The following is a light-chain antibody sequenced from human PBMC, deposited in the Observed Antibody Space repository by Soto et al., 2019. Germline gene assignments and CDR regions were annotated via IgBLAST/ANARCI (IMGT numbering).Light chain of an antibody. CDR2: GNS. CDR1: SSNIGAGYD. V-gene: IGLV1-40*01. J-gene: IGLJ2*01. Sequence: QSVLTQPPSVYGAPGQRVTISCTGSSSNIGAGYDVHWYQQLPGTAPKLLIYGNSNRPSGVPDRFSGSKSGTSASLAITGLQAEDEADYYCQSYDSSLSVVVFGGGTKLTVL. CDR3: QSYDSSLSVVV.